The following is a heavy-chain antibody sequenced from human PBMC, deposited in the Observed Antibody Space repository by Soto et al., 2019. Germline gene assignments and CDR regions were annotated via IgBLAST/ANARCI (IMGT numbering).Heavy chain of an antibody. CDR3: ARGGTMLDGMDV. D-gene: IGHD3-10*01. J-gene: IGHJ6*02. V-gene: IGHV4-30-2*01. CDR2: TYHSGST. CDR1: GGSISSGGYS. Sequence: SETLSLTCAVSGGSISSGGYSWSWIRQPPGKGLEWIGYTYHSGSTYYNPSLKSRVTISVDRSKNQFSLKLSSVTAADTAVYYCARGGTMLDGMDVWGQGSTVTVSS.